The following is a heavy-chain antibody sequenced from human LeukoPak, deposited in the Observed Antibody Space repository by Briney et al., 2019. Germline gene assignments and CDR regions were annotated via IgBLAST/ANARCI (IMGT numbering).Heavy chain of an antibody. D-gene: IGHD3-10*01. CDR3: ARGGDYYGSGPDHAFDI. V-gene: IGHV4-38-2*02. J-gene: IGHJ3*02. CDR2: IYHSGST. Sequence: SETLSLTCTVSGYSISSGYYWGWIRQPPGKGLEWIGGIYHSGSTYYNPSLKSRVTISVDTSKNQFSLKLSSVTAADTAVYYCARGGDYYGSGPDHAFDIWGQGTMVTVSS. CDR1: GYSISSGYY.